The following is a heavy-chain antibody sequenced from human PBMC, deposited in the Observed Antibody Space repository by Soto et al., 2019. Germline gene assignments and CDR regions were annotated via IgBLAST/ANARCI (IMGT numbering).Heavy chain of an antibody. V-gene: IGHV4-30-4*01. CDR1: GGSISSGDYY. J-gene: IGHJ4*02. Sequence: SETLSLTCTVSGGSISSGDYYWSWIRQPPGKGLEWIGYIYYSGSTYYNPSLKSRVTISVDTSKNQFSLKLSSVTAADTAVYYCASAFRVIYDSSGYSSYWGQGTLATVSS. CDR2: IYYSGST. CDR3: ASAFRVIYDSSGYSSY. D-gene: IGHD3-22*01.